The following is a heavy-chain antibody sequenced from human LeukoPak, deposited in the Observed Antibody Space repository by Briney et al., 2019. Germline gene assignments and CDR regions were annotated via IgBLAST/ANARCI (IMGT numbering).Heavy chain of an antibody. V-gene: IGHV3-64D*09. D-gene: IGHD3/OR15-3a*01. CDR3: VRRTGNYFDY. CDR1: VFTLSSYA. Sequence: GGSLRLSCLASVFTLSSYAMHWVRQAPGKGLEYVSAISYNGGSTYYADSVKGRFTISRDNSKNTPYLQMSSLRAEDSAVFYCVRRTGNYFDYWGQGTLVTVSS. J-gene: IGHJ4*02. CDR2: ISYNGGST.